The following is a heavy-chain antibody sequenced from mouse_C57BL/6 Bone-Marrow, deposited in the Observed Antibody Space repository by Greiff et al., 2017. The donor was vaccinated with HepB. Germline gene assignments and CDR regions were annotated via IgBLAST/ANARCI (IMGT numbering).Heavy chain of an antibody. CDR3: ARRITTVVATEYFDV. V-gene: IGHV1-26*01. Sequence: EVQLQQSGPELVKPGASVKISCKASGYTFTDYYMNWVKQSHGKSLEWIGDINPNNGGTSYNQKFKGKATLTVDKSSSTAYMELRSLTSEDSAVYYCARRITTVVATEYFDVWGTGTTVTVSS. CDR1: GYTFTDYY. D-gene: IGHD1-1*01. CDR2: INPNNGGT. J-gene: IGHJ1*03.